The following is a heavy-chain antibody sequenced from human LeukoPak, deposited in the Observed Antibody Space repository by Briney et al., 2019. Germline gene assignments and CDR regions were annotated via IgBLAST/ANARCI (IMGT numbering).Heavy chain of an antibody. D-gene: IGHD1-26*01. Sequence: GGSLRLSCAASGFTFSSYAMSWVRQAPGKGLEWVSAIRGSGDRTHYADSVKGRFTISRDNSKNTLYLQMNSLRAEDTAVYYCAKDSKIVGATFRSYHYMDVWGKGTTVTVSS. CDR2: IRGSGDRT. J-gene: IGHJ6*03. CDR1: GFTFSSYA. CDR3: AKDSKIVGATFRSYHYMDV. V-gene: IGHV3-23*01.